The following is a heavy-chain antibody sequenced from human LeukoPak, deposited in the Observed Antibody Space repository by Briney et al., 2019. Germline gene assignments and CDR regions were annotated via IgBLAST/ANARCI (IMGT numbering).Heavy chain of an antibody. J-gene: IGHJ5*02. CDR1: GASISSYY. CDR3: ARDLRRAGWFDP. CDR2: FYITGST. V-gene: IGHV4-4*07. Sequence: SETLSLTCTVSGASISSYYWSWIRQPAGKGLELIGRFYITGSTNYNPSLESRVTMSVDTSKNQFSLKLSSVTAADTAVYYCARDLRRAGWFDPWGQGTLVTVSS.